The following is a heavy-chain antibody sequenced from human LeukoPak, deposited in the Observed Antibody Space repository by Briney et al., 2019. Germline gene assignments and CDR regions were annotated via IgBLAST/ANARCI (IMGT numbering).Heavy chain of an antibody. J-gene: IGHJ4*02. D-gene: IGHD4-17*01. Sequence: SPETLSLTCTVSGGSISSDFWSWIRQPAGKGLEWIGRIYTSGSPNYNPSLKSRVTMSVDTSKNQFSLKMSSVTAADTAVYYCARGLTVYYFDYWGQGTLVTVSS. CDR1: GGSISSDF. CDR3: ARGLTVYYFDY. V-gene: IGHV4-4*07. CDR2: IYTSGSP.